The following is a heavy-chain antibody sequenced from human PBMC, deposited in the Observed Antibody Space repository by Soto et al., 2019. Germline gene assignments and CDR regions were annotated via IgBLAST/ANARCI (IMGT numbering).Heavy chain of an antibody. Sequence: TSETLSLTYAVSGGSISSGGYSWSWIRQPPGRGLEWIGYIYYSGSANYNPSLRSRVTISLNTSKNQFSLNLNSVTAADTAIYYCARWTYCGGDCYWLDFWGQGTLVTVSS. CDR3: ARWTYCGGDCYWLDF. V-gene: IGHV4-61*08. D-gene: IGHD2-21*02. CDR1: GGSISSGGYS. CDR2: IYYSGSA. J-gene: IGHJ4*02.